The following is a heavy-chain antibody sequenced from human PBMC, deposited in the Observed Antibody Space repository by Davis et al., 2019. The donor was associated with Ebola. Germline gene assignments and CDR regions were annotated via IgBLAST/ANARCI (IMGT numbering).Heavy chain of an antibody. CDR3: AKWDCSGGSCYGMDV. CDR2: ISYDGSNK. Sequence: GGSLRLSCAASGFTFSRYGMHWVRQAPGKGLEWVAVISYDGSNKYYADSVKGRFTISRDNSKNTLYLQMNSLRAEDTAVYYCAKWDCSGGSCYGMDVWGQGTTVTVSS. CDR1: GFTFSRYG. D-gene: IGHD2-15*01. J-gene: IGHJ6*02. V-gene: IGHV3-30*18.